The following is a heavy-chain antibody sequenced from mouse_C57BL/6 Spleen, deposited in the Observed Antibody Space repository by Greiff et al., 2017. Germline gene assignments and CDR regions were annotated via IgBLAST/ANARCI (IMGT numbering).Heavy chain of an antibody. CDR1: GYTFTSYW. Sequence: QVQLKQPGAELAKPGASVKLSCKASGYTFTSYWMHWVKQRPGQGLEWIGYINPSSGYTKYNQKFKDKATMTADKSSSTAYMQLSSLTSEDSAVYYCARDCYGSEDAMDYWGQGTSVTVSS. D-gene: IGHD1-1*01. J-gene: IGHJ4*01. V-gene: IGHV1-7*01. CDR2: INPSSGYT. CDR3: ARDCYGSEDAMDY.